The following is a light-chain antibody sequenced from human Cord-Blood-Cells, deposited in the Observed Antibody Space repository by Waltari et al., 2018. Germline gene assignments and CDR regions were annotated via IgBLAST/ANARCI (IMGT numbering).Light chain of an antibody. CDR3: AAWDDSLSGRV. Sequence: QSVLTQPPSASGTPGQRVTISCSGSSANHGSNYVSWYQQLTGTAPKLLIYRNNQRPSGVPDRFSGSKSGTSASLAISGLRSEDEADYYCAAWDDSLSGRVFGGGTKLTVL. V-gene: IGLV1-47*01. J-gene: IGLJ2*01. CDR1: SANHGSNY. CDR2: RNN.